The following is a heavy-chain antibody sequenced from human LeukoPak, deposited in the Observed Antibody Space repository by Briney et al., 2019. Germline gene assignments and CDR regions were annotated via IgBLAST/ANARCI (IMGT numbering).Heavy chain of an antibody. CDR2: INPNSGGT. D-gene: IGHD3-3*01. Sequence: GASVKVSCKASGYTFTGYYMHWVRQAPGQGLEWMGWINPNSGGTNYAQKFQGRVTMTRDTSISTAYMELSRLRSDDTAVYYCARDGAGETTIFSTLPPLDWFDPWGQGTLVTVSS. V-gene: IGHV1-2*02. CDR1: GYTFTGYY. J-gene: IGHJ5*02. CDR3: ARDGAGETTIFSTLPPLDWFDP.